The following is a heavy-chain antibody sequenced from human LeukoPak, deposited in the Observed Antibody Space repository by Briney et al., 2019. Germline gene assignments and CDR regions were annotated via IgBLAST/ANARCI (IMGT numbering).Heavy chain of an antibody. Sequence: GGSLRLSCTVSGFTVSSDSMSWVRQAPGKGLEWVSFIYSVGSTHYSDSVKGRFTISRDNSKNTLYLQMNRLRAEDTAVYYCARRAGDYSHXYDXWGXXXLVTVSS. CDR2: IYSVGST. D-gene: IGHD3-22*01. V-gene: IGHV3-53*01. CDR3: ARRAGDYSHXYDX. CDR1: GFTVSSDS. J-gene: IGHJ4*02.